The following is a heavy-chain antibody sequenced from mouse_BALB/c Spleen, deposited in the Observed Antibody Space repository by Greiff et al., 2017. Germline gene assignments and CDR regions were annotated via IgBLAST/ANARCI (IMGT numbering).Heavy chain of an antibody. D-gene: IGHD2-4*01. CDR1: GYSFTGYY. Sequence: VQLQQSGPELVKPGASVKISCKASGYSFTGYYMHWVKQSHVKSLEWIGRINPYNGATSYNQNFKDKASLTVDKSSSTAYMELHSLTSEDSAVYYCARSYYDYDPYYAMDYWGQGTSVTVSS. CDR2: INPYNGAT. J-gene: IGHJ4*01. CDR3: ARSYYDYDPYYAMDY. V-gene: IGHV1-31*01.